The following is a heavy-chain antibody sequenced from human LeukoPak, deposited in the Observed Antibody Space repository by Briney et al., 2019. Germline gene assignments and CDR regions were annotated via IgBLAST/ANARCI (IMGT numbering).Heavy chain of an antibody. CDR2: INPNSGGT. CDR3: ARDRRYCSSTSCYRYYYMDV. J-gene: IGHJ6*03. V-gene: IGHV1-2*06. D-gene: IGHD2-2*01. CDR1: GYTFTGYY. Sequence: VASVKVSCKASGYTFTGYYMHWVRQAPGQGLEWMGRINPNSGGTNYAKKFQGRVTMTRDTSISTAYMELSRLRSDDTAVYYCARDRRYCSSTSCYRYYYMDVWGKGTTVTVSS.